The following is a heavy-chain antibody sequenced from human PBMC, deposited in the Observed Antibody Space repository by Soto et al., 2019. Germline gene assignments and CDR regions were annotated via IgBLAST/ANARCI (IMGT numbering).Heavy chain of an antibody. J-gene: IGHJ6*02. CDR1: GGSMGSYY. V-gene: IGHV4-59*01. D-gene: IGHD4-4*01. CDR2: VFYTGRA. Sequence: SETLSLTCTVSGGSMGSYYWSWIRQPPGKGREWIGYVFYTGRANYNASLKSRVSISLDTSNYQFFLKLSAVTAADTAVYYCARDGDRRLTTNPYNYNGMDVWGPGTTVTVSS. CDR3: ARDGDRRLTTNPYNYNGMDV.